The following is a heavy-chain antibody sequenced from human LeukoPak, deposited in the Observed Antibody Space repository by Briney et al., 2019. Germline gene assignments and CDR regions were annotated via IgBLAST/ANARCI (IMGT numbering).Heavy chain of an antibody. J-gene: IGHJ4*02. V-gene: IGHV3-11*04. CDR2: ISSSGSTI. D-gene: IGHD5-12*01. Sequence: GGSLRLSCAASGFTFSDCYMSWIRQAPGKGLEWVSYISSSGSTIYYADSVKGRFTISRDNAKNSLYLQMNSLRAEDTAVYYCARDLFATSFDYWGQGTLVTVSS. CDR1: GFTFSDCY. CDR3: ARDLFATSFDY.